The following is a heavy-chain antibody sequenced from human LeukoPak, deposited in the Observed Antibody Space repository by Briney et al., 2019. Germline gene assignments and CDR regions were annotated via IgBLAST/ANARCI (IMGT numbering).Heavy chain of an antibody. CDR2: ISGSGGST. J-gene: IGHJ1*01. CDR1: GFTFSSYA. D-gene: IGHD3-9*01. CDR3: AKGPKYYDILTGPEYFQH. Sequence: GASLRLSCAASGFTFSSYAMSWVRQAPGKGLEWDSAISGSGGSTYYADSVKGRFTISRDNSKNTLYLQMNSLRAEDTAVYYCAKGPKYYDILTGPEYFQHWGQGTLVTVSS. V-gene: IGHV3-23*01.